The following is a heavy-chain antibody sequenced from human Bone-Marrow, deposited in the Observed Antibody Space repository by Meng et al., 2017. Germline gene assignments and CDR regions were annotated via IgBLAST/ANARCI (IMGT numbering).Heavy chain of an antibody. J-gene: IGHJ4*02. D-gene: IGHD5-24*01. CDR1: GYTFTSYA. Sequence: QVQLVQSGSELKQPGASVKVSRRPSGYTFTSYAINWVRPAPGQGPDWMGWIDPNTGNPTYDQGFTGRFVFSLDTSVSTAYLQINSLRADDTAVYYCARDSPLDGYSLLDYWGQGTLVTVSS. CDR2: IDPNTGNP. CDR3: ARDSPLDGYSLLDY. V-gene: IGHV7-4-1*02.